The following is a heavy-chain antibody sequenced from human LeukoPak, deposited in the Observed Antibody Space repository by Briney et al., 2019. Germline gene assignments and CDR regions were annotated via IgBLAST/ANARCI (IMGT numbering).Heavy chain of an antibody. J-gene: IGHJ4*02. CDR1: GYTFTSYG. V-gene: IGHV1-18*01. D-gene: IGHD4-17*01. CDR2: ISAYNGNT. CDR3: ARDLTTVTTWGVFDY. Sequence: APVKVSCKASGYTFTSYGISWVRQAPGQGLEWMGWISAYNGNTNYAQKLQGRVTMTTDTSTSTAYMELRSLRSDDTAVYYCARDLTTVTTWGVFDYWGQGTLVTVSS.